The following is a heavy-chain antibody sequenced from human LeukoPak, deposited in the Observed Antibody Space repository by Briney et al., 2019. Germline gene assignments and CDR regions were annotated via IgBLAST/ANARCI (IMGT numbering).Heavy chain of an antibody. CDR1: GYTFTSYY. V-gene: IGHV1-46*01. D-gene: IGHD5-24*01. J-gene: IGHJ5*02. Sequence: GASVKVSCKASGYTFTSYYMHWVRQAPGQGLEWMGIINPSGGSTSYAQKFQGRVTMTRDTSTSTVYMELSSLRSEDTAVYYCTRDGYNIGWFDPWGQGTQVTVSS. CDR3: TRDGYNIGWFDP. CDR2: INPSGGST.